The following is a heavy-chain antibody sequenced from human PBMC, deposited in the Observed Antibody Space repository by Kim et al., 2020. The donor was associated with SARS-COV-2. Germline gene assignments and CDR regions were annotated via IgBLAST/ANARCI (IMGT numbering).Heavy chain of an antibody. CDR3: AAQRILLDFWSGYPSGNFDY. Sequence: RLTISRDNAKNSLYLQMNSLRAEDTAVYYCAAQRILLDFWSGYPSGNFDYWGQGTLVTVSS. D-gene: IGHD3-3*01. J-gene: IGHJ4*02. V-gene: IGHV3-11*06.